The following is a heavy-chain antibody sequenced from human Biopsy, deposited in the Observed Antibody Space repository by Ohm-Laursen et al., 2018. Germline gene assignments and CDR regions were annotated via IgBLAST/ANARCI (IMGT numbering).Heavy chain of an antibody. V-gene: IGHV4-59*11. J-gene: IGHJ4*02. CDR3: ARGSNDFGGLYFPR. Sequence: TLSLTCTVSGGSFTGRYWSWIRQPPGKGLEWIGHISYTGYTSYNASLTSRVTISVDTSRNHFSLRLSSLTAADPALYYCARGSNDFGGLYFPRWGQGTLLTVSS. CDR1: GGSFTGRY. CDR2: ISYTGYT. D-gene: IGHD4-23*01.